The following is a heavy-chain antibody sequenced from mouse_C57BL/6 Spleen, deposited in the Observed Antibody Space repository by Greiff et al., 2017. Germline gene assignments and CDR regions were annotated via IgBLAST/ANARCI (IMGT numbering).Heavy chain of an antibody. V-gene: IGHV1-52*01. D-gene: IGHD2-1*01. CDR2: IDPSDSET. J-gene: IGHJ4*01. CDR1: GYTFTSYW. Sequence: QVQLQQPGAELVRPGSSVKLSCKASGYTFTSYWMHWVKQRPIQGLEWIGNIDPSDSETHYNQKFKDKATLTVDKSSSTADMQLSSLTSEDSAVYYCARAYGNYYYAMDYWGQGTSVTVSS. CDR3: ARAYGNYYYAMDY.